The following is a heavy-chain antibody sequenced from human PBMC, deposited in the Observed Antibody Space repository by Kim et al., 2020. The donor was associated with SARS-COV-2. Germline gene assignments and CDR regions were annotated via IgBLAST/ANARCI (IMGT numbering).Heavy chain of an antibody. J-gene: IGHJ4*02. CDR2: IYYSGST. D-gene: IGHD3-22*01. V-gene: IGHV4-59*08. CDR3: ARHGDDSSGYYLLDY. CDR1: GGSISSYY. Sequence: SETLSLTCTVSGGSISSYYWSWIRRPPGKGLEWIGYIYYSGSTNYNPSLKSRLTISVDTSKNQFSLKLSSVTAADTAVYYCARHGDDSSGYYLLDYWGQG.